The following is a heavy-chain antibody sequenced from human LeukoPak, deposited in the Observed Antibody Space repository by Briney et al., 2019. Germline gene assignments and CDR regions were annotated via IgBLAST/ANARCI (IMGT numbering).Heavy chain of an antibody. CDR2: INPNTGGA. CDR3: ASKSNIVVVPAAILPYYYYGMGV. V-gene: IGHV1-2*02. J-gene: IGHJ6*02. CDR1: GYTFTAYY. Sequence: ASVKVSCKASGYTFTAYYLHWVRQAPGQGLEWMGWINPNTGGAKYAQKFQGRLTMTRDTSINTVYMGLSRLRSDDTAVYYCASKSNIVVVPAAILPYYYYGMGVWGQGTTVTVSS. D-gene: IGHD2-2*02.